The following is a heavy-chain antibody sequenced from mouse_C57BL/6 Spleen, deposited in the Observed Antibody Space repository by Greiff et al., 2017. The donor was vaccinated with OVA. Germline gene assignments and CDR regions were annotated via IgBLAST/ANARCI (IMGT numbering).Heavy chain of an antibody. J-gene: IGHJ4*01. CDR3: ASVGGYDGGDAMDY. Sequence: EVKLMESGGDLVKPGGSLKLSCAASGFTFSSYGMSWVRQTPDKRLEWVATISSGGSYTYYPDSVKGRFTISRDNAKNTLYLQMGSLKSEDTAMYYCASVGGYDGGDAMDYWGQGTSVTVSS. V-gene: IGHV5-6*01. CDR2: ISSGGSYT. D-gene: IGHD2-2*01. CDR1: GFTFSSYG.